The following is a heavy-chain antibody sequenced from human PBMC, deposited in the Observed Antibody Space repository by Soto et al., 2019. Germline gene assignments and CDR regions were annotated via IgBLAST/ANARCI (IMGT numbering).Heavy chain of an antibody. Sequence: HLVPSGAEVKRTGASLTVSGKASGYSFTGYYIHWARQAPGQGLEWMGWINPDSGATNYAQNFQGRVTLPSDTAISTASMDLTSLTADDLAVYYCARGDYGTGGYPFPYFDYWGQGTLVIVS. D-gene: IGHD2-8*02. J-gene: IGHJ4*02. CDR1: GYSFTGYY. CDR3: ARGDYGTGGYPFPYFDY. V-gene: IGHV1-2*02. CDR2: INPDSGAT.